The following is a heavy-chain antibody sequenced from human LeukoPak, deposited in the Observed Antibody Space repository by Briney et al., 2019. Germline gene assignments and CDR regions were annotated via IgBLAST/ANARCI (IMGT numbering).Heavy chain of an antibody. J-gene: IGHJ4*02. CDR2: IIPIFGTA. CDR1: GGTFSSYA. V-gene: IGHV1-69*05. D-gene: IGHD5-18*01. CDR3: TYSSRGICYY. Sequence: ASVKVSCKASGGTFSSYAISWVRQAPGQGLEWMGRIIPIFGTANYAQKFQGRVTITTDESTSTAYMELSSLRSEDTAVYYCTYSSRGICYYWGQGTLVTVSS.